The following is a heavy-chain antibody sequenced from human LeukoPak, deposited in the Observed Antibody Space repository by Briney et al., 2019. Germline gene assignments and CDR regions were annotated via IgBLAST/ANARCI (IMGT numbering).Heavy chain of an antibody. CDR2: IYHSGST. V-gene: IGHV4-38-2*02. J-gene: IGHJ3*02. Sequence: SETLSLTCTVSGYSISSGYYWGWIRQPPGKGLEWIGSIYHSGSTYYNPSLKSRVTISVDTSKNQFSLKLSSVTAADTAVYYCARQFYADAFDIWGQGIMVTVSS. D-gene: IGHD2/OR15-2a*01. CDR1: GYSISSGYY. CDR3: ARQFYADAFDI.